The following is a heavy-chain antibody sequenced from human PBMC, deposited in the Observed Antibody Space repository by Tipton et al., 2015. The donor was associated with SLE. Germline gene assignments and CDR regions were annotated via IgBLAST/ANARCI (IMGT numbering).Heavy chain of an antibody. J-gene: IGHJ4*02. V-gene: IGHV3-7*01. CDR3: ARGPIAVAGYFDY. D-gene: IGHD6-19*01. CDR2: IKQDGSEK. CDR1: GFTFSSYW. Sequence: SLRLSCAASGFTFSSYWMSWVRQAPGKGLEWVANIKQDGSEKYYVDSVKGRFTISRDNAKNSLYLQMNSLRAEDTAVYYCARGPIAVAGYFDYWGQGTLVTVSS.